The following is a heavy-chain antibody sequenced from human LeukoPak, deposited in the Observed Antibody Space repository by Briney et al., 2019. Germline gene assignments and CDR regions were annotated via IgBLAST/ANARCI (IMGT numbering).Heavy chain of an antibody. J-gene: IGHJ4*02. CDR2: ISSSGSTI. Sequence: PGGSLRLSCAASGFTFSSYWMSWVRQAPGKGLEWVSYISSSGSTIYYADSVKGRFTISRDNSKNTMYLQMNSLRAEDTAVYYCATDSSPDYWGQGTLVTVSS. V-gene: IGHV3-48*01. D-gene: IGHD6-13*01. CDR3: ATDSSPDY. CDR1: GFTFSSYW.